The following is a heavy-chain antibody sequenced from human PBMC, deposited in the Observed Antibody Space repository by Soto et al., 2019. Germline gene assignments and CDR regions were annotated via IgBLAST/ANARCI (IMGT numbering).Heavy chain of an antibody. V-gene: IGHV3-48*02. D-gene: IGHD2-8*01. J-gene: IGHJ5*02. CDR1: GFTFSSYS. Sequence: EVQLVESGGGLVQPGGSLRLSCAASGFTFSSYSMNWVRQAPGKWLEWVSYISFSSSTIFYADSVRGRFTISRDNAKNSLYLQMNTLRDEDTAVYYCARDNGMAGSFDPWGQGTLVTVSS. CDR2: ISFSSSTI. CDR3: ARDNGMAGSFDP.